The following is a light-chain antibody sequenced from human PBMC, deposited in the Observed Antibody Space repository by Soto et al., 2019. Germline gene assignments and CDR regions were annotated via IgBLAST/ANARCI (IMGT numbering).Light chain of an antibody. CDR1: SSDVGGYNY. J-gene: IGLJ1*01. CDR2: EVS. V-gene: IGLV2-8*01. Sequence: QSVLTQPPSASGSRLQSLTISCTGTSSDVGGYNYVSWYQQHPGKAPKLMIYEVSKRPSGVPDRFSGSKSGNTASLTVSGLQAEDEADYYCSSYGGNNNYVFGTGTKVTVL. CDR3: SSYGGNNNYV.